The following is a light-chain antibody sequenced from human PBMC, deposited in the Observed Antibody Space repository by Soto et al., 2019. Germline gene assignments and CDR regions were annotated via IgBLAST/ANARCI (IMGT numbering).Light chain of an antibody. V-gene: IGLV2-14*01. J-gene: IGLJ1*01. CDR3: SSYTGSSTPYV. CDR2: EVS. CDR1: SSDVGAYNY. Sequence: QSALTQSASVSGSPGQSITISCTGTSSDVGAYNYVSWYQQHPGKAPKLMIYEVSNRPSGVSHRFSGSKSGNTASLTISGLQGEDEADYYCSSYTGSSTPYVFGTGTKLTVL.